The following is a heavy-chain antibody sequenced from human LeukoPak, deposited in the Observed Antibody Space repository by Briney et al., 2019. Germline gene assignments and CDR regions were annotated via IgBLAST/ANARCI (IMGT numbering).Heavy chain of an antibody. CDR1: GFTFSSHW. D-gene: IGHD3-22*01. Sequence: GGSLRLSCAASGFTFSSHWMHWVRQGPGKGLVWVSRINSDGRRTIYVASVKGRLTIYTDSAKKTLYLQMNSLRAEDTAVYYCAREVGDYYDSSGSFGYWGQGTLVTVSS. J-gene: IGHJ4*02. CDR2: INSDGRRT. CDR3: AREVGDYYDSSGSFGY. V-gene: IGHV3-74*01.